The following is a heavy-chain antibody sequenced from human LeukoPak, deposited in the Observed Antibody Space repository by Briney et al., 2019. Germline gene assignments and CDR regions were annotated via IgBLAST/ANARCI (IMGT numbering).Heavy chain of an antibody. D-gene: IGHD4-17*01. V-gene: IGHV1-69*13. CDR1: GGTFSSYA. CDR3: ARGDYGDYVGPWYFDL. Sequence: SVRVSCKASGGTFSSYAISWVRQAPGQGLEWMGGIIPIFGTANYAQKFQGRVTITADESTSTAYMEQSSLRSEDTAVYYCARGDYGDYVGPWYFDLWGRGTLVTVSS. J-gene: IGHJ2*01. CDR2: IIPIFGTA.